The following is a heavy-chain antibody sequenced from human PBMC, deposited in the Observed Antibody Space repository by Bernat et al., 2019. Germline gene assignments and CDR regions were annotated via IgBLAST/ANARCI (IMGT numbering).Heavy chain of an antibody. CDR2: IWYDGSNK. V-gene: IGHV3-33*06. J-gene: IGHJ3*02. Sequence: QVQLVESGGGVVQPGRSLRLSCAASGFTFSSYGMHWVRQAPGKGLEWVAVIWYDGSNKYYADSVKGRFTISRDNSKNTLYLQMNSLRAEDTAVYYCAKDLTWYGPPPHDAFEIWGQGTMVTVSS. CDR3: AKDLTWYGPPPHDAFEI. D-gene: IGHD6-13*01. CDR1: GFTFSSYG.